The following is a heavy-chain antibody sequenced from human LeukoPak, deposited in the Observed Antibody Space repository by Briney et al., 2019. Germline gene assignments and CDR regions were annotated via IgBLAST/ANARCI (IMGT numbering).Heavy chain of an antibody. CDR3: ARGNYDFWSGYSYNYYYYYYGMDV. J-gene: IGHJ6*02. CDR2: IYYSGST. Sequence: SETLSLTCTVSGGSISSGGYYWSWIRQHPGKGLEWIGYIYYSGSTYYSPSLKSRVTISVDTSKNQFSLKLSSVTAADTAVYYCARGNYDFWSGYSYNYYYYYYGMDVWGQGTTVTVSS. V-gene: IGHV4-31*03. CDR1: GGSISSGGYY. D-gene: IGHD3-3*01.